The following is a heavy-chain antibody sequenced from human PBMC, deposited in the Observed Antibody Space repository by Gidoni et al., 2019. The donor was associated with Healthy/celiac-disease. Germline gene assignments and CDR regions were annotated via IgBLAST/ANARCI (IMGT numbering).Heavy chain of an antibody. CDR2: ISSSGSTI. Sequence: EVQLVESGGGLVQPGGSLRLSCAAAGFTFSSYEMIWGRQAPGKGLEWVSYISSSGSTIYYADAVKGRFTISRDNAKNSLYLQMNSLRAEDTAVYYCSRYSSSPYYYYGMDVWGQGTTVTVSS. J-gene: IGHJ6*02. CDR1: GFTFSSYE. V-gene: IGHV3-48*03. D-gene: IGHD6-6*01. CDR3: SRYSSSPYYYYGMDV.